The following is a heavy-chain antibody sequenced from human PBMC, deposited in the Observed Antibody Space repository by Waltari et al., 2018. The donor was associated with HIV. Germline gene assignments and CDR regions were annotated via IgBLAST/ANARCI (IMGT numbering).Heavy chain of an antibody. CDR3: ATRHYDFWSGYYTNGGFDY. CDR2: INHSGST. Sequence: QVQLQQWGAGLLKPSETLSLTCAVYGGSFSGYYWSWIRQPPGKGLEWIGEINHSGSTNYNPYLKSRVTISVDTSKNQFSLKLSSVTAADTAVYYCATRHYDFWSGYYTNGGFDYWGQGTLVTVSS. D-gene: IGHD3-3*01. V-gene: IGHV4-34*01. J-gene: IGHJ4*02. CDR1: GGSFSGYY.